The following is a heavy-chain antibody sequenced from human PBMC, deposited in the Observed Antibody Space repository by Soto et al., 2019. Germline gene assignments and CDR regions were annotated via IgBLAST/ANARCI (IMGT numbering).Heavy chain of an antibody. J-gene: IGHJ5*02. Sequence: QITLKESGPTLVKPTQTLTLTCTFSGFSLTTRGVGVGWIRQPPGKALECLALIYWDDDKSYSPSLQSRLSITKDTSKNQVVLTMTNMDPVDTATYYCAHIPSYYQYDWFDPWGQGTLVTVSS. V-gene: IGHV2-5*02. CDR3: AHIPSYYQYDWFDP. CDR1: GFSLTTRGVG. D-gene: IGHD3-10*01. CDR2: IYWDDDK.